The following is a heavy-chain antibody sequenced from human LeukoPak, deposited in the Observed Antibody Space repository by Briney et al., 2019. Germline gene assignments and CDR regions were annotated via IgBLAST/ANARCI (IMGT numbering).Heavy chain of an antibody. Sequence: GGSLRLSCAASGFTVSSNYMSWVRQAPGKGLEWVSVIYSGGSTYYADSVKGRFTISRDNSKNTLYLQMNSLRAEDTAVYYCATGSGSYYNYYYYMDVWGKGTTVTVSS. CDR2: IYSGGST. J-gene: IGHJ6*03. CDR3: ATGSGSYYNYYYYMDV. V-gene: IGHV3-66*01. D-gene: IGHD3-10*01. CDR1: GFTVSSNY.